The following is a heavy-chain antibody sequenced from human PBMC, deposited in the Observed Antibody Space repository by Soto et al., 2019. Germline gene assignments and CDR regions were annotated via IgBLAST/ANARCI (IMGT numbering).Heavy chain of an antibody. CDR3: ARSLLQGDF. CDR2: INPNGGST. CDR1: GDIFIHYY. V-gene: IGHV1-46*01. Sequence: QVQLVQSGAEVKKPGASVKVSCKASGDIFIHYYIHWVRQAPGQGLEWMAIINPNGGSTNYAQKFEGRVTATSDTSTSTVSMELYSLGSDDTAVYFCARSLLQGDFWGQGTLVTVSS. J-gene: IGHJ4*02. D-gene: IGHD2-21*01.